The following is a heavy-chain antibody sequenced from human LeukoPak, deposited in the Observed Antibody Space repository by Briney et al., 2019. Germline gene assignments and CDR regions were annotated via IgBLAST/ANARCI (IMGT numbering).Heavy chain of an antibody. D-gene: IGHD3-10*02. CDR2: ISSSGSTI. V-gene: IGHV3-48*03. Sequence: GSLRLSCAASGFTFSSYEMNWVRQAPGKGLEWVPYISSSGSTIYYADSVKGRFTISRDNAKNSLYLQMNSLRAEDTAVYYCAELGITMIGGVWGKGTTVTVSS. J-gene: IGHJ6*04. CDR3: AELGITMIGGV. CDR1: GFTFSSYE.